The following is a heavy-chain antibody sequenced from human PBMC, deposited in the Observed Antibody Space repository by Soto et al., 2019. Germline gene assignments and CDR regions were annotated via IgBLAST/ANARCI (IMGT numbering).Heavy chain of an antibody. CDR1: GGSISSGVYY. V-gene: IGHV4-31*03. Sequence: SETLSLTCTVSGGSISSGVYYWSWIRHHPGKGLEWIGYIYYSGSTYYNPSLKSRVTISVDTSKNQFSLKLSSVTAADTAMYYCARYGDYYYYGMDVWGQGTTVTVSS. D-gene: IGHD4-17*01. CDR2: IYYSGST. J-gene: IGHJ6*02. CDR3: ARYGDYYYYGMDV.